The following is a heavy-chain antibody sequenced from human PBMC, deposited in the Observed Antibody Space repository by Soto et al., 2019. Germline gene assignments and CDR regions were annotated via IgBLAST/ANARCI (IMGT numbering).Heavy chain of an antibody. Sequence: EVQLLESGGGVVQPGGSLRLSCAASGFTFSAYAMTWVRQAPGKGLEWVSVISGSAGATYYADSVKGRFTISGDNSKNTLYLQMNSLRAEDTAVYYCARQDYSTTWYLNYWGQGTLVTVSS. CDR3: ARQDYSTTWYLNY. J-gene: IGHJ4*02. V-gene: IGHV3-23*01. D-gene: IGHD6-13*01. CDR2: ISGSAGAT. CDR1: GFTFSAYA.